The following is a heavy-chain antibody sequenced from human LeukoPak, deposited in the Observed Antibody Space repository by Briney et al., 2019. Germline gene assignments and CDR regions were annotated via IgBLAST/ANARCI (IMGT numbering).Heavy chain of an antibody. J-gene: IGHJ4*02. Sequence: PSDTLSLPCTVSGGPIIGSTSYWRWIRKPPGEGLDSIGIINYSGSPYYNPSLRSRVTISVYTSKNQFSLKLNSVTASDTAVYYCARGYDYWGQGTLVTVSS. CDR3: ARGYDY. CDR1: GGPIIGSTSY. V-gene: IGHV4-39*01. D-gene: IGHD3-22*01. CDR2: INYSGSP.